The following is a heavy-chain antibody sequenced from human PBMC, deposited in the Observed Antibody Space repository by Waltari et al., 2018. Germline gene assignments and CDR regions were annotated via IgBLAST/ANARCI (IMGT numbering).Heavy chain of an antibody. D-gene: IGHD5-12*01. CDR2: IHGSGRI. V-gene: IGHV4-4*01. J-gene: IGHJ4*02. Sequence: WGGGGRHTPGKGLECIGQIHGSGRINYNPSLESRVTVSRDTSNNQFSLKLTSATAADTAVYFCARDRGRGLYLDSWGQGILVTVSP. CDR1: W. CDR3: ARDRGRGLYLDS.